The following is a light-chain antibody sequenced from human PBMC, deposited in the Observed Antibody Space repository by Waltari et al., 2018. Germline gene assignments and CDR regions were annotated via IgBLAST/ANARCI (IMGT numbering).Light chain of an antibody. CDR3: STWDDGLYGVV. CDR2: KNT. V-gene: IGLV1-44*01. J-gene: IGLJ3*02. Sequence: QSVLTQSPSASGTPGQSVTISCSGSRSNIGSNSVNWYQQLAGTAPKLLIYKNTERPAEVPDRFSGSKSATSASLAISGLQSEDEGDYYCSTWDDGLYGVVFGGGTTVTVL. CDR1: RSNIGSNS.